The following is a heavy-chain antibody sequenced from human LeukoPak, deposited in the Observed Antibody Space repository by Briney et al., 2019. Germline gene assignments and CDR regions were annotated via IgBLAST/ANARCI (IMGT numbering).Heavy chain of an antibody. CDR1: GFTFSSYA. CDR3: ARHGGFDFDY. Sequence: PGGSLGLSCAASGFTFSSYAMSWVRQAPGKGLEWIGQIHYRGSTSYNPSLRSRVTISVDTSKSQFSLKLSSVTAADTAVYYCARHGGFDFDYWGQGTLVTVSS. D-gene: IGHD3-16*01. J-gene: IGHJ4*02. CDR2: IHYRGST. V-gene: IGHV4-34*01.